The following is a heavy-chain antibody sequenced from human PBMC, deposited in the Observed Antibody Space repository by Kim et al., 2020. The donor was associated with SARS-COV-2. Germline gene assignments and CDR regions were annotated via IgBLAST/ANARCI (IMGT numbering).Heavy chain of an antibody. CDR3: AREPRITIFGVVTGRYYYMDV. D-gene: IGHD3-3*01. CDR2: INHSGST. J-gene: IGHJ6*03. V-gene: IGHV4-34*01. CDR1: GGSFSGYY. Sequence: SETLSLTCAVYGGSFSGYYWSWIRQPPGKGLEWIGEINHSGSTNYNPSLKSRVTISVDTSKNQFSLKLSSVTAADTAVYYCAREPRITIFGVVTGRYYYMDVWGKGTTVTVSS.